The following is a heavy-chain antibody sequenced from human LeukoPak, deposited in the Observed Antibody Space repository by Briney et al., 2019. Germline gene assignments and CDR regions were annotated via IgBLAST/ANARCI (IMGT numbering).Heavy chain of an antibody. CDR3: AKILSDTNGWYHFDY. CDR2: ISGSGGST. J-gene: IGHJ4*02. CDR1: EFTFSNYA. D-gene: IGHD6-19*01. V-gene: IGHV3-23*01. Sequence: GGSLRLSCAASEFTFSNYAMNWVRQAPGKGLEWVSGISGSGGSTYYADSVKGRFTISRDSSTNTLYLQMNSLRAGDTAVYFCAKILSDTNGWYHFDYWGQGALVTVSS.